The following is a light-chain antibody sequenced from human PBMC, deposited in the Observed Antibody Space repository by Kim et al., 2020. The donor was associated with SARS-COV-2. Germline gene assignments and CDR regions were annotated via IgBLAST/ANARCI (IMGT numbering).Light chain of an antibody. CDR3: QQASSFPPWT. CDR1: QDINTW. Sequence: IQLTQSPSSVSASVGDRVTITCRASQDINTWLGWYQQKPGKAPKLLIYGASNLQSGVPSRFSGSGSGTDFTLTISRLQPDDCATYYCQQASSFPPWTFGQGTKVDIK. V-gene: IGKV1-12*01. CDR2: GAS. J-gene: IGKJ1*01.